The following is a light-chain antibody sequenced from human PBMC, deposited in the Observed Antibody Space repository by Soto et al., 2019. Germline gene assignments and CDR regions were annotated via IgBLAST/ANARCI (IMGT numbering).Light chain of an antibody. V-gene: IGLV2-14*03. CDR2: DVS. CDR3: SSYTSSSTYVV. J-gene: IGLJ2*01. CDR1: SSDVGGSNY. Sequence: QSALTQPASVSGSPGQSITISCTGTSSDVGGSNYVSWYQQHPGKAPKLMIYDVSYRPSGVSNRFSGSKSGNTASLTISGLQAEDEADYYCSSYTSSSTYVVFGGGTKLTVL.